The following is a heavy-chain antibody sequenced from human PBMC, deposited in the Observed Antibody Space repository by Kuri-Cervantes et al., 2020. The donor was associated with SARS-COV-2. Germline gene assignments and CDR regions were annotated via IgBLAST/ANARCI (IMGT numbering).Heavy chain of an antibody. V-gene: IGHV6-1*01. CDR1: GDSVSSNSAA. Sequence: SETLSLTCAISGDSVSSNSAAWNWIRQSPSRGLEWLGRTYYRSKWYNDYAVSVKSRITINPDTSKNQFSLKLSSVTAADTAAYYCARDPLDYWGQGTLVTVSS. J-gene: IGHJ4*02. CDR2: TYYRSKWYN. CDR3: ARDPLDY.